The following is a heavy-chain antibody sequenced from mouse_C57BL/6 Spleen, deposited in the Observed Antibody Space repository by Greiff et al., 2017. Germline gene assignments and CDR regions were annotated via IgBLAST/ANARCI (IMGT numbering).Heavy chain of an antibody. J-gene: IGHJ2*01. CDR1: GYSFTGYY. CDR2: INPSTGGT. V-gene: IGHV1-42*01. Sequence: VQLQQSGPELVKPGASVKISCKASGYSFTGYYMNWVKQSPEKSLEWIGEINPSTGGTTYNQKFKAKATLTVDKSSSTAYMQLKSLTSEDSAVYYCARSQLRSYFDYWGQGTTLTVSS. D-gene: IGHD3-2*02. CDR3: ARSQLRSYFDY.